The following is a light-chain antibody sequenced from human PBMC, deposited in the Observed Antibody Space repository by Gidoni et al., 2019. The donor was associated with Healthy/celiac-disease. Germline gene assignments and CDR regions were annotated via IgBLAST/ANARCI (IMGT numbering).Light chain of an antibody. V-gene: IGKV1-5*03. CDR3: QQYNSWWT. CDR1: QSISSW. CDR2: KAS. J-gene: IGKJ1*01. Sequence: DIQMTPSPSTLSASVGDRVTIPCRASQSISSWLACYQQKPGKAPTLLSYKASSLESGVPSRFSGSGSGTEFTLTISSLQPDDFATYYCQQYNSWWTFGQGTKVEIK.